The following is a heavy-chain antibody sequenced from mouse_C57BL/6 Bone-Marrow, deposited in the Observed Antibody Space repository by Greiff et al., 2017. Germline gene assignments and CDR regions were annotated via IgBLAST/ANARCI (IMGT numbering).Heavy chain of an antibody. CDR3: VRHGWDYFDY. V-gene: IGHV10-1*01. Sequence: EVKLQESGGGLVQPKGSLKLSCAASGFSFNTYAMNWVRQAPGKGLEWVARIRSKSNNYATYYADSVKDRFTISRDDSESMLYLQMNNLKTEDTAMYYCVRHGWDYFDYWGQGTTLTVSS. CDR2: IRSKSNNYAT. J-gene: IGHJ2*01. D-gene: IGHD2-2*01. CDR1: GFSFNTYA.